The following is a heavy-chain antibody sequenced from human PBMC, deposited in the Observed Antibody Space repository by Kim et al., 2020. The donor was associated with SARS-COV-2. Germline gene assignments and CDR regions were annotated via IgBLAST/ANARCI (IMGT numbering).Heavy chain of an antibody. Sequence: SETLSLTCTVSGGSISSYYWSWIRQPPGKGLEWIGYIYYSGSTNYNPSLKSRVTISVDTSKNQFSLKLSSVTAADTAVYYCARDRKPPRYYYYYGMDVWGQGTTVTVSS. CDR3: ARDRKPPRYYYYYGMDV. V-gene: IGHV4-59*13. J-gene: IGHJ6*02. CDR2: IYYSGST. CDR1: GGSISSYY.